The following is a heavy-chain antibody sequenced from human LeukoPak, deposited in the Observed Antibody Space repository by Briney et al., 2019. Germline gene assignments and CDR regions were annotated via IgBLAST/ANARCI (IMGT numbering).Heavy chain of an antibody. CDR3: AKWVQLWTHFDS. Sequence: GGSLRLSCTASGFTFSSFGMHWVRQAPGKGLEWVSGITSSGGRTYSADSVKGRFTISRDNSKSTLHLQMNSLRAEDTAVYYCAKWVQLWTHFDSWGQGTLVTVSS. CDR1: GFTFSSFG. CDR2: ITSSGGRT. D-gene: IGHD5-18*01. V-gene: IGHV3-23*01. J-gene: IGHJ4*02.